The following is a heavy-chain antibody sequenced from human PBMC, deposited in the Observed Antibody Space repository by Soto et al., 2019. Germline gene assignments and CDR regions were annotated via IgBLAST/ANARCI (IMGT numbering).Heavy chain of an antibody. Sequence: QVQLVQSGAEVKKPGASVKVSCKTSGYTFTNFGLSWVRQAPGQGLEWMGWISAYNGNTNYAQNFQGRVTMTTDTSTSTAYMGLRRLSADDTAVYYCAGGRTPIDYWGQGTLVPVSS. D-gene: IGHD2-15*01. J-gene: IGHJ4*02. CDR1: GYTFTNFG. CDR3: AGGRTPIDY. CDR2: ISAYNGNT. V-gene: IGHV1-18*01.